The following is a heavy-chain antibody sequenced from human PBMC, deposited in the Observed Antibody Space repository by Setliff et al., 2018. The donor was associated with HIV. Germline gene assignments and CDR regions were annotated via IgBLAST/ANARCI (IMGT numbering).Heavy chain of an antibody. CDR3: ARKDGVGYCDSNSCYGIGPIDF. J-gene: IGHJ4*02. D-gene: IGHD2-2*01. CDR2: ISYNSGNT. V-gene: IGHV1-18*01. CDR1: GGTFSTYA. Sequence: GASVKVSCKASGGTFSTYAISWVRQAPGQGLEWMGWISYNSGNTHYSQRLQDRGTMTIDTLTATVYMELTSLRSDDTAVYYCARKDGVGYCDSNSCYGIGPIDFWGQGSLVTVSS.